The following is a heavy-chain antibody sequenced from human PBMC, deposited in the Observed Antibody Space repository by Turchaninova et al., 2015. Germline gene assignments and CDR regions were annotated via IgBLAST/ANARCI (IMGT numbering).Heavy chain of an antibody. J-gene: IGHJ3*02. CDR3: AKDGRLDAFDI. Sequence: EVQLLASGGGLVQPGGSLVLPGAASGFPLSSYARGWVRQAPGKGLGGVPAIRVSGGSTYYADSVKGRFTISRDNSKNTLYLQMNSLRAEDTAVYYCAKDGRLDAFDIWGQGTMVTVSS. CDR2: IRVSGGST. V-gene: IGHV3-23*01. CDR1: GFPLSSYA.